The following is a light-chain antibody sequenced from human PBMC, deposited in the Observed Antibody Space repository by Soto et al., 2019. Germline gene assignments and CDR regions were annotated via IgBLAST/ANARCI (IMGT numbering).Light chain of an antibody. CDR1: QGISSA. CDR3: QQFNSPIT. CDR2: DAS. Sequence: AIQLTQSPSSLSASVGDRVTITCRASQGISSALAWYQQKPGKAPKLLIYDASSLESGVPSRFSGSGSGTDFTLTISSLQAEDFATYYCQQFNSPITFGQGTRLDIK. V-gene: IGKV1-13*02. J-gene: IGKJ5*01.